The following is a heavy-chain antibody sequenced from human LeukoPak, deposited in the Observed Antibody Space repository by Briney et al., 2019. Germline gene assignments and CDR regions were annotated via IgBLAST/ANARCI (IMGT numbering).Heavy chain of an antibody. CDR3: ARCGPGSTSCYNKGNIGMDV. Sequence: ASVTVSCKSSGYTFTSYAMHWVRQAPGQKLAWMGWINAGNGDTKYSQKFQGRVTFTRDTSASTANMELSSLRSEDTAVYYCARCGPGSTSCYNKGNIGMDVWGKGTTVTVSS. J-gene: IGHJ6*04. D-gene: IGHD2-2*02. V-gene: IGHV1-3*01. CDR1: GYTFTSYA. CDR2: INAGNGDT.